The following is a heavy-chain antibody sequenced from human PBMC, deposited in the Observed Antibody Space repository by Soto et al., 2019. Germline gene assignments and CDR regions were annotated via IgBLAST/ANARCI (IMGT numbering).Heavy chain of an antibody. CDR3: ARAGSPFGSDSSGYWGFDH. D-gene: IGHD3-22*01. V-gene: IGHV3-53*01. CDR1: DFAVSNNY. CDR2: VYSGGTT. Sequence: LRLSCVASDFAVSNNYMNWVRKAPGKGLEWVSVVYSGGTTYYADSVRGRFTVSRDDSKNTLFLQMSSLRAEDTAVYYCARAGSPFGSDSSGYWGFDHWGQGTLVTVSS. J-gene: IGHJ4*02.